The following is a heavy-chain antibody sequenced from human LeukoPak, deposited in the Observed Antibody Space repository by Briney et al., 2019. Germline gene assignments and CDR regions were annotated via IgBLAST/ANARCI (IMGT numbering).Heavy chain of an antibody. V-gene: IGHV4-39*01. CDR3: ARHSRNCSGGYCYLYY. D-gene: IGHD2-15*01. CDR2: IYSGGTT. J-gene: IGHJ4*02. Sequence: SYYWGWIRQPPGKCLEWIGSIYSGGTTYYNPSLNTRVTISVDTSKNQFSLKLTSVTAADAAAYYCARHSRNCSGGYCYLYYWGQGTLVTVSS. CDR1: SYY.